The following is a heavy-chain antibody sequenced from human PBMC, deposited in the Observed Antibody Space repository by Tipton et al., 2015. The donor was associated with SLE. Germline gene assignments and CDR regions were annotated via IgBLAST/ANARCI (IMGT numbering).Heavy chain of an antibody. Sequence: VKPSETLSLTCAVSGDSIDSHYWSWVRQSPGKGLEWIGYIYTGGSTKYNPSLASRVTISVNKSKNQFSLGLTSVTAADTAVYYCAKHKVSAVTLDLWGQGTLVTVSS. CDR2: IYTGGST. J-gene: IGHJ4*02. V-gene: IGHV4-4*09. CDR3: AKHKVSAVTLDL. D-gene: IGHD6-13*01. CDR1: GDSIDSHY.